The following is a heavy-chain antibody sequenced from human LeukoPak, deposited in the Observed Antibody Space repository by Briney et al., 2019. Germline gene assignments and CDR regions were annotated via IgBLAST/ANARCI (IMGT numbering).Heavy chain of an antibody. CDR3: ARDKQHSYGRYFDH. V-gene: IGHV4-59*01. CDR2: LQSNGNS. J-gene: IGHJ4*02. Sequence: SSETLSLTCTVSGDSISTYHWNWIRKPPGKGLEWIGYLQSNGNSKYNPSLRSRVTIFIDTSKTQVALILRSVTAADTAVYYCARDKQHSYGRYFDHWGQGALVTVSS. D-gene: IGHD3-16*01. CDR1: GDSISTYH.